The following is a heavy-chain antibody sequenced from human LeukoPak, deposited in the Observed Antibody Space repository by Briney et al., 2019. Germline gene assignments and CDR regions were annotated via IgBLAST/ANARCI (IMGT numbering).Heavy chain of an antibody. Sequence: GGSLRVSCAASGYTFSSYEMNWVRQAPGKGLEWVSYISSSGSTIYYADSVKGRFTISRDNAKNSLYLQMNSLRAEDTAVYYCARGPSGGNNLWMDYWGQGTLVTVSS. D-gene: IGHD1-20*01. CDR2: ISSSGSTI. CDR3: ARGPSGGNNLWMDY. CDR1: GYTFSSYE. V-gene: IGHV3-48*03. J-gene: IGHJ4*02.